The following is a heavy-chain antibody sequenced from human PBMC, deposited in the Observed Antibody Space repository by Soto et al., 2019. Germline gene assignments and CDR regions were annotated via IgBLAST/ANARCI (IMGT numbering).Heavy chain of an antibody. J-gene: IGHJ4*02. CDR2: ISGSGGST. V-gene: IGHV3-23*01. Sequence: EVQLLESGGGLVRPGGSLRLSCAASGFTFSSYAMSWVRQAPGKGLEWVSAISGSGGSTYYADSVKGRFTISRDNSKNTLYLQMNSLRAEDTAVYYCAKGREQWLVRQDYWGQGTLVTVSS. CDR1: GFTFSSYA. D-gene: IGHD6-19*01. CDR3: AKGREQWLVRQDY.